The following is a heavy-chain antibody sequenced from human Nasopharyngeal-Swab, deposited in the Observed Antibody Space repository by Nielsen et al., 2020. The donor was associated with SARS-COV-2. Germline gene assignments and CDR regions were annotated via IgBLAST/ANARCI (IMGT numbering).Heavy chain of an antibody. V-gene: IGHV4-31*03. D-gene: IGHD2-21*02. CDR2: IYYSGGT. CDR3: AREDRWVTGSII. Sequence: SETLSLTCTVSGGSISSGGYYWSWIRQHPGKGLEWIGYIYYSGGTYYNPSLKSRVTISVDTSKNQFSLKLSSVTAADTAVYYCAREDRWVTGSIIWGQGTLVTVSS. CDR1: GGSISSGGYY. J-gene: IGHJ4*02.